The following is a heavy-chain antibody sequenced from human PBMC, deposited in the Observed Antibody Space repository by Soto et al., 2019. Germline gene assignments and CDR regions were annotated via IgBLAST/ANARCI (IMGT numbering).Heavy chain of an antibody. CDR3: ARGEAIGDDP. D-gene: IGHD3-10*01. Sequence: EVQLVESGGGLAQPGGSLRLSCAASGLTFSSYWMSWVRQAPGKGLEWVANIKQDGSEKYYVDSVKGRFTISRDNAKNSLYLQMTNLRVEVTAVYYCARGEAIGDDPWGHGTLVTVSS. J-gene: IGHJ5*02. V-gene: IGHV3-7*01. CDR1: GLTFSSYW. CDR2: IKQDGSEK.